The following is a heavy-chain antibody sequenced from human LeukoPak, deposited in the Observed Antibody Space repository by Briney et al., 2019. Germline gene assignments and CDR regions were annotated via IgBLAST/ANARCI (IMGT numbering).Heavy chain of an antibody. J-gene: IGHJ3*02. CDR2: IKQDGSEK. Sequence: GGSLRLSCPASGFIFSDYWMTWVRQAPGKGLEWVANIKQDGSEKYYVDSVKGRFTISRDNAKNSLYLQMNSLRAEDTAVYYCARGTGYYYDDAFDIWGQGTMVTVSS. D-gene: IGHD3-22*01. CDR1: GFIFSDYW. V-gene: IGHV3-7*01. CDR3: ARGTGYYYDDAFDI.